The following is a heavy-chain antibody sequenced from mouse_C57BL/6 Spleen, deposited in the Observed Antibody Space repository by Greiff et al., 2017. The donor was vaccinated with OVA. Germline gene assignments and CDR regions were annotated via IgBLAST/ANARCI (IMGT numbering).Heavy chain of an antibody. J-gene: IGHJ1*03. CDR3: TTGYYYGSRWYFDV. CDR2: IDPENGDT. D-gene: IGHD1-1*01. V-gene: IGHV14-4*01. CDR1: GFNIKDDY. Sequence: EVQLQQSGAELVRPGASVKLSCTASGFNIKDDYMHWVKQRPEQGLEWIGWIDPENGDTEYASKFQGKATITADTSSNTAYLQLSSLTSEDTAVYYCTTGYYYGSRWYFDVCGTGTTVTVSS.